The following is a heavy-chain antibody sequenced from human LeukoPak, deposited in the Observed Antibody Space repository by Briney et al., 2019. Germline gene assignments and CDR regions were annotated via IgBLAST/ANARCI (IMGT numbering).Heavy chain of an antibody. J-gene: IGHJ4*02. V-gene: IGHV1-24*01. D-gene: IGHD6-19*01. Sequence: ASVKVSCKASGGTFSSYAISWVRQAPGKGLEWMGGFDPEDGETIYAQKFQGRVTMTEDTSTDTAYMELSSLRSEDTAVYYCARLSSGWLFDYWGQGTLVTVSS. CDR2: FDPEDGET. CDR3: ARLSSGWLFDY. CDR1: GGTFSSYA.